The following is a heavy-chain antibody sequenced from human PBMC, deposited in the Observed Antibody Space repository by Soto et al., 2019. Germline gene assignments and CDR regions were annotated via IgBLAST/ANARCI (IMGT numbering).Heavy chain of an antibody. J-gene: IGHJ5*02. V-gene: IGHV3-64D*08. CDR3: VNLAFDP. Sequence: RGPLRLSYSAAGFTFSSYAVHWVRQAPGKGLEYVSAISSNGGSTYYADSVKGRFTISRDNSKNTLYLQMSSLRAEDTAVYYCVNLAFDPWGQGTLVTVSS. CDR2: ISSNGGST. CDR1: GFTFSSYA.